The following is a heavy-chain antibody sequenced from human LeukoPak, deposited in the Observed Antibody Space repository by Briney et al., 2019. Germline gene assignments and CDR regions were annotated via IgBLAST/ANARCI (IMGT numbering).Heavy chain of an antibody. CDR3: ARAGRKAGAFDI. D-gene: IGHD1-14*01. CDR1: GYTFTSYD. CDR2: MNPNSGNT. V-gene: IGHV1-8*03. J-gene: IGHJ3*02. Sequence: GASVKVSCKASGYTFTSYDINWVRQATGQGLEWMGWMNPNSGNTGYAQKFQGRVTITRNTSISTAYMDLSSLRSEDTAVYYCARAGRKAGAFDIWGQGTMVTVSS.